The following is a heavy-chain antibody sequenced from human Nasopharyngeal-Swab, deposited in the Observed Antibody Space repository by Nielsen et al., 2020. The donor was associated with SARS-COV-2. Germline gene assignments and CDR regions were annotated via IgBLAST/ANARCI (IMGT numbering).Heavy chain of an antibody. CDR1: GFTFDYHG. CDR2: VSWNSASK. V-gene: IGHV3-9*01. Sequence: GGSLRLSCAASGFTFDYHGMHWVRQAPGKGLEWVSGVSWNSASKDYADSVKGRFTISRDNAKNSLYLQMNSLRAEDTAVYYCARDAGGGYSYGWTYYYYGMDVWGQGTTVTVSS. D-gene: IGHD5-18*01. J-gene: IGHJ6*02. CDR3: ARDAGGGYSYGWTYYYYGMDV.